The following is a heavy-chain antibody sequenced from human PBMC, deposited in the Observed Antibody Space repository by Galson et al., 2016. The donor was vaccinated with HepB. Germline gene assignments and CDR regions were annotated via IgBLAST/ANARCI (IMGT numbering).Heavy chain of an antibody. J-gene: IGHJ4*02. Sequence: TLSLTCTVSGGSISSYYWSWLRQPPGKGLEWIGNLYHSGYSGSTNYNPSLKSRVTISVDTSKNQFSLKLSSVTAADTALYYCARSQTMFQGTPLINWGQGTLVTVSS. CDR3: ARSQTMFQGTPLIN. V-gene: IGHV4-59*01. CDR1: GGSISSYY. CDR2: LYHSGYSGST. D-gene: IGHD3-10*01.